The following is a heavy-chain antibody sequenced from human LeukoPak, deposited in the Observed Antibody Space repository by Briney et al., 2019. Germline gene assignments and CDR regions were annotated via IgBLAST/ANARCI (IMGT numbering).Heavy chain of an antibody. CDR3: ARTYYYGSGSPTRFDY. Sequence: GASVKVSCKASGYTFTSYGISWVRQAPGQGLEWMGWISAYNGNTNYAQKLQGRVTMTTDTSTSTAYMELRSLRSDDTAVYYCARTYYYGSGSPTRFDYWGQGTLVTVSS. D-gene: IGHD3-10*01. CDR2: ISAYNGNT. J-gene: IGHJ4*02. CDR1: GYTFTSYG. V-gene: IGHV1-18*01.